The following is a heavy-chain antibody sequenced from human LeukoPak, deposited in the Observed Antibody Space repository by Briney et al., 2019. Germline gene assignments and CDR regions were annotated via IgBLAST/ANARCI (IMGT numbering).Heavy chain of an antibody. Sequence: SVKVSCKASGGTFSSYVISWVRQAPGQGLEWMGGIIPIFGTANYAQKFQGRVTITADESTSTAYMELSSLRSEDTAVYYCARAPGYCSGGSCDSTLDYWGQGTLVTVSS. D-gene: IGHD2-15*01. CDR1: GGTFSSYV. J-gene: IGHJ4*02. CDR3: ARAPGYCSGGSCDSTLDY. CDR2: IIPIFGTA. V-gene: IGHV1-69*13.